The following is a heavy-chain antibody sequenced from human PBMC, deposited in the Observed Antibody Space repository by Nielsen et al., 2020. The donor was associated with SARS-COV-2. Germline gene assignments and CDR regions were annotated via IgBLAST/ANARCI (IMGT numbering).Heavy chain of an antibody. J-gene: IGHJ6*01. Sequence: ESLKISCTVSGGSISGYYWSWIRQPPGRGLEWIGYIPYIGSTFYSASLKNRVTISLDTSKNQLSLNLNSMTSVDTAVYYCVRHEGGTTMDVWGPGTMVTVSS. CDR3: VRHEGGTTMDV. D-gene: IGHD1-14*01. CDR1: GGSISGYY. CDR2: IPYIGST. V-gene: IGHV4-59*13.